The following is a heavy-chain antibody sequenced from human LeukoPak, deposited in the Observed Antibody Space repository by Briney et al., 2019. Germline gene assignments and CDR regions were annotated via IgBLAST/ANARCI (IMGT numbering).Heavy chain of an antibody. D-gene: IGHD2-2*02. Sequence: PGGSLRLSCSASGFSFSIYAMNWVRQAPGKGLEWVSAITGSGDITYYADSVKGRFTMSRDNSKNKVYLQMNSLRAEDTAVYYCAKDSCSSTSCYTNHWGQGTLVTVSS. CDR2: ITGSGDIT. CDR3: AKDSCSSTSCYTNH. V-gene: IGHV3-23*01. J-gene: IGHJ5*02. CDR1: GFSFSIYA.